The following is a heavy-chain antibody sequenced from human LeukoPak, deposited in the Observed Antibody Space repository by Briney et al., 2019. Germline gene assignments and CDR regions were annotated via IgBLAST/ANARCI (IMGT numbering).Heavy chain of an antibody. Sequence: SETLSLTCVVSGVSISRGGYSWTWIRQPPGKGLEWIGYIYHSGSTNYNPSLKDRLTLAVDTSNNHFSLKLTSVTAADTAVYYCANRRISGSYYNYWGQGTLVTVSS. J-gene: IGHJ4*02. CDR2: IYHSGST. V-gene: IGHV4-30-4*07. CDR1: GVSISRGGYS. CDR3: ANRRISGSYYNY. D-gene: IGHD3-10*01.